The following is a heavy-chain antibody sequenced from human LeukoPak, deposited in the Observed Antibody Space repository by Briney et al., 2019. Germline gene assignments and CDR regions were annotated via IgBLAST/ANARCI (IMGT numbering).Heavy chain of an antibody. J-gene: IGHJ6*03. CDR1: GGSISSYY. V-gene: IGHV4-4*09. CDR3: ARQAREPFLYYYYSYMDV. D-gene: IGHD1-14*01. Sequence: PSETLSLTCTVSGGSISSYYWSWIRQPPGKGLEWIGYIYTSGSTNYNPSLKSRVTISVDTSKNQFSLKLSSVTAADTAVYYCARQAREPFLYYYYSYMDVWGKGTTVTVSS. CDR2: IYTSGST.